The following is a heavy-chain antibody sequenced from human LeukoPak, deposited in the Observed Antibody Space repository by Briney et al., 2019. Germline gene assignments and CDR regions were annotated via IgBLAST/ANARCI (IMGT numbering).Heavy chain of an antibody. J-gene: IGHJ6*02. V-gene: IGHV3-66*03. CDR1: GFTVSSNY. D-gene: IGHD6-19*01. Sequence: PGGSLRLSCAASGFTVSSNYMSWVRQAPGKGLEWVSVIYSCGSTYYADSVKGRFTISRDNSKNTLYLQMNSLRAEDTAVYYCARGLEQWLGIYYYYGMDVWGQGTTVTVSS. CDR3: ARGLEQWLGIYYYYGMDV. CDR2: IYSCGST.